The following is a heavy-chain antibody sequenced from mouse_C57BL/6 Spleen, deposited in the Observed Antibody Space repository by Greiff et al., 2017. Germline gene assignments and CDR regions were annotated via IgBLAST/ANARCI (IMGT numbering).Heavy chain of an antibody. J-gene: IGHJ1*03. CDR1: GYAFSSSW. Sequence: VQLHQSGPELVKPGASVKISCKASGYAFSSSWLNWVKQRPGKGLEWIGRIYPGDGDTNYNGKFKGKATLTADKSSSTAYMQLSSLTSEDSAVYLCARYHCYGSSYWYFDVWGTGTTVTVSS. V-gene: IGHV1-82*01. CDR3: ARYHCYGSSYWYFDV. D-gene: IGHD1-1*01. CDR2: IYPGDGDT.